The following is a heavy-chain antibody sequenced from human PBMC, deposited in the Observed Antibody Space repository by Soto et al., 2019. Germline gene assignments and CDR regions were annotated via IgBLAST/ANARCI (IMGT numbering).Heavy chain of an antibody. D-gene: IGHD3-10*01. J-gene: IGHJ4*02. V-gene: IGHV1-3*01. Sequence: QVQLVQSGAEVKKPGASVKVSCKASGYIFSSYSLHWVRQAPGQRLEWMGWINAGNGNTKYSQKFQGRVTFTRDTSATTAYMGLNSLGSGDTAVYYCASPSFGSGSYYWGQGTLVTVSS. CDR3: ASPSFGSGSYY. CDR1: GYIFSSYS. CDR2: INAGNGNT.